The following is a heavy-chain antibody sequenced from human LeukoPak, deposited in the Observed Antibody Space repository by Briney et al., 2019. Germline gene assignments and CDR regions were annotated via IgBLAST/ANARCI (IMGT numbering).Heavy chain of an antibody. V-gene: IGHV3-23*01. Sequence: GGSLRLSCAASGFTFSSYAMSWVRQAPGKGLEWVSAISDTGGSTYYADSVKGRFTISRDNSKNTLYLQMSSLRAEDTAVFYCAKDLVVVRGRYENWGQGTLVTVSS. CDR2: ISDTGGST. CDR3: AKDLVVVRGRYEN. J-gene: IGHJ4*02. D-gene: IGHD3-10*01. CDR1: GFTFSSYA.